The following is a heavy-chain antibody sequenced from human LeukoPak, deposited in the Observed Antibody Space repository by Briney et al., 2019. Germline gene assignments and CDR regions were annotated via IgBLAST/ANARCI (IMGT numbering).Heavy chain of an antibody. D-gene: IGHD1-26*01. Sequence: GRSLRLSCAASGFTFSSYAMSWVRQAPGKGLEWVSAISGSGGSTYYADSVKGRFTISRDNSKNTLYLQMNSLRAEDTAVYYCAKDPTLGSYSEHWFDPWGQGTLVTVSS. CDR1: GFTFSSYA. V-gene: IGHV3-23*01. J-gene: IGHJ5*02. CDR2: ISGSGGST. CDR3: AKDPTLGSYSEHWFDP.